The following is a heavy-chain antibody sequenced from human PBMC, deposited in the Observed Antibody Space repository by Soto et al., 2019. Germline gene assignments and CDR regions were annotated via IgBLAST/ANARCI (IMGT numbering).Heavy chain of an antibody. V-gene: IGHV3-23*01. CDR2: ISGSGGST. D-gene: IGHD6-13*01. Sequence: EVQLLESGGGLVQPGGSLRLSCAASGFAFSSYAMSWVRQAPGKGLEWVSAISGSGGSTYYADSVKGRFTISRDNSKNTLYLQMNSLRAEDTAVYYCANFIAAAAAFDYWGQGTLVTVSS. CDR3: ANFIAAAAAFDY. CDR1: GFAFSSYA. J-gene: IGHJ4*02.